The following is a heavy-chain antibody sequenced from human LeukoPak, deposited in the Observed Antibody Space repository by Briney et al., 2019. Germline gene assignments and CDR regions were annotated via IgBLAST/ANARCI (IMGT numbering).Heavy chain of an antibody. Sequence: GGSQRLSCAASGFMLSSYAMSWVRQAPGKGLEWVSGISYSGGGTYYADSVKGRFTISRDNSKNTLSLQMNSLRAEDTAVYYCAKGGSSGWSGSRFDYWGQGTLVTVSS. CDR1: GFMLSSYA. D-gene: IGHD6-19*01. CDR3: AKGGSSGWSGSRFDY. CDR2: ISYSGGGT. V-gene: IGHV3-23*01. J-gene: IGHJ4*02.